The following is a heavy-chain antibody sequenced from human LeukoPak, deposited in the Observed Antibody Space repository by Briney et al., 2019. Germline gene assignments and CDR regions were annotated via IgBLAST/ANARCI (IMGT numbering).Heavy chain of an antibody. D-gene: IGHD1-26*01. CDR2: IHYSGTT. V-gene: IGHV4-59*01. CDR1: GGSINTYY. J-gene: IGHJ6*02. CDR3: ARSLGATRYNLKYYFFYGLDV. Sequence: SEILSLTCTVSGGSINTYYWSWIRQPPGKGLEWIGYIHYSGTTNYNPSLKSRLTLSVDTSDNQFSLRLGSVTAADTAVYYCARSLGATRYNLKYYFFYGLDVWGQGTTVTVSS.